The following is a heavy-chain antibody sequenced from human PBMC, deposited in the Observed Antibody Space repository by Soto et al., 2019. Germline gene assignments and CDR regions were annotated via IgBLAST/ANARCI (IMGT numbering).Heavy chain of an antibody. D-gene: IGHD6-13*01. V-gene: IGHV1-18*01. Sequence: QVQLVQSGAEVKKPGASVKVSCKASGYTFTTYGISWVRQAPGQGLQWMGWISAYNANTNYAQKLQGRVTMTTDTSTSTAYMELRSLRSDDTAVYYCARDHSSSWYRDYYYYGMDVWGQGATVTVSS. CDR1: GYTFTTYG. CDR3: ARDHSSSWYRDYYYYGMDV. CDR2: ISAYNANT. J-gene: IGHJ6*02.